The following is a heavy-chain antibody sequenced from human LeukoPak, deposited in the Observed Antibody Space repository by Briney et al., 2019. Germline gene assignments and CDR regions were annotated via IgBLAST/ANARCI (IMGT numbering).Heavy chain of an antibody. V-gene: IGHV3-74*01. J-gene: IGHJ4*02. Sequence: GGSLRLSCAVSGFTFSSYWMHWVRQTPGKGLLRVSRINADVTNTDYAESVKGRFTISRDNAKNTLYLQMNSLRAEDTAVYYCARGIYSSGWSLEYWGPGTLVTVSS. CDR3: ARGIYSSGWSLEY. CDR1: GFTFSSYW. D-gene: IGHD6-19*01. CDR2: INADVTNT.